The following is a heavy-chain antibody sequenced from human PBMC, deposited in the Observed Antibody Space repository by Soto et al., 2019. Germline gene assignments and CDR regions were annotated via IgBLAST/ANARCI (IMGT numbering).Heavy chain of an antibody. D-gene: IGHD6-13*01. J-gene: IGHJ6*02. Sequence: ESLKISCKCSGYSFTSYWIGWVLQMPGKGLEWMGIIYPGDSDTRYSPSFQGQVTISADKSISTAYLQWSSLKASDTAMYYCARLSLKDYSSSWYGGVSNYYYYGMDVWGQGTTVTVSS. CDR2: IYPGDSDT. V-gene: IGHV5-51*01. CDR3: ARLSLKDYSSSWYGGVSNYYYYGMDV. CDR1: GYSFTSYW.